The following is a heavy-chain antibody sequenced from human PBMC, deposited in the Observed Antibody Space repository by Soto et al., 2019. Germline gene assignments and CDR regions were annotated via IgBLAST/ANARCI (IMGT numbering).Heavy chain of an antibody. CDR2: IKEDGSEK. CDR1: GFTFSTYW. J-gene: IGHJ5*02. D-gene: IGHD6-19*01. V-gene: IGHV3-7*01. CDR3: ARHKIKDSGWYWFDP. Sequence: EVQLVESGGDLVQPGGALRLSCAASGFTFSTYWMSWVRQAPGKGLEWVANIKEDGSEKYYVDSVKGRFTISRDNAKNSLYLQINSLRAEDTAVYYCARHKIKDSGWYWFDPWGQGTLVTVSS.